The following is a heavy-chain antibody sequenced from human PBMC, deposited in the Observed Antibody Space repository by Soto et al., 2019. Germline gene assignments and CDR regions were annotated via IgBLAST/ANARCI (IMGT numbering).Heavy chain of an antibody. Sequence: PVVSPRISCAASGFPFSSYSMNLVRPAPGKGLEWVSSVSSSSSYIYYADSLKVRFTISRDNAKNSLYLQMNSLRAEDTAVYYCARDLVTGSYSLVYYYYGMDVWGQGTTVTVSS. CDR2: VSSSSSYI. CDR3: ARDLVTGSYSLVYYYYGMDV. V-gene: IGHV3-21*01. D-gene: IGHD3-10*01. J-gene: IGHJ6*02. CDR1: GFPFSSYS.